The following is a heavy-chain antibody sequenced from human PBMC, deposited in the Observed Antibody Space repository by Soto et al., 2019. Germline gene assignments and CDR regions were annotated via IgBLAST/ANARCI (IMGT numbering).Heavy chain of an antibody. D-gene: IGHD3-3*01. CDR3: AKNGDFWSWGMDV. Sequence: GGSLRLSCAASGYTFNTYAMTWVRQAPGKGLEWVSLISESGDGTYYADSVKGRFTISRDNSQRTLNLQMNSLRAEDTAVYYCAKNGDFWSWGMDVWGQGTTVTVSS. CDR1: GYTFNTYA. CDR2: ISESGDGT. V-gene: IGHV3-23*01. J-gene: IGHJ6*02.